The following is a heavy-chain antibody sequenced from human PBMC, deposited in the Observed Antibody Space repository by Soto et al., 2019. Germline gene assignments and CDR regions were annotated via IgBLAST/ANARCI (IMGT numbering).Heavy chain of an antibody. D-gene: IGHD6-19*01. J-gene: IGHJ5*02. V-gene: IGHV1-3*01. CDR2: INAGNGNT. CDR3: AREGRKQWLVARRYNWFDP. CDR1: GYTFTSYA. Sequence: ASVKVSCKASGYTFTSYAMHWVRQAPGQRLEWMGWINAGNGNTKYSQKFQGRVTITRDTSASTAYMELSSLRSEDTAVCYCAREGRKQWLVARRYNWFDPWGQGTLVTVSS.